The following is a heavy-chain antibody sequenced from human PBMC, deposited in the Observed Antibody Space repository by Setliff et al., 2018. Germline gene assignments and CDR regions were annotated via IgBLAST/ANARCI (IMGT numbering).Heavy chain of an antibody. CDR1: GFTSSSYA. V-gene: IGHV3-23*01. D-gene: IGHD3-10*01. CDR3: AKGGGFGELLWTPDAFDI. CDR2: ISGSGGST. J-gene: IGHJ3*02. Sequence: GGSLRLSCAASGFTSSSYAMSWVRQAPGKGLEWVSAISGSGGSTYYADSVKGRFTISRDNSKNTLYLQMNSLRAEDTAVYYCAKGGGFGELLWTPDAFDIWGQGTMVTVSS.